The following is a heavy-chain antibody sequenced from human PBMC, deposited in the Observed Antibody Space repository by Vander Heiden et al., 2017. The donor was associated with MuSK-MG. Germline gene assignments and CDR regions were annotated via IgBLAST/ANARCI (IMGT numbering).Heavy chain of an antibody. CDR3: ARPDGDYVGAFDI. CDR2: IYHSGST. CDR1: GYSISSGYY. Sequence: QVQLQESGPGLVKPSETLSLTCAVSGYSISSGYYWGWIRQPPGKGLEWIGSIYHSGSTYYNPSLKSRVTISVDTSKNQFSLKLRYVKAADTAVYYCARPDGDYVGAFDIWAKGQWSPSLQ. J-gene: IGHJ3*02. V-gene: IGHV4-38-2*01. D-gene: IGHD4-17*01.